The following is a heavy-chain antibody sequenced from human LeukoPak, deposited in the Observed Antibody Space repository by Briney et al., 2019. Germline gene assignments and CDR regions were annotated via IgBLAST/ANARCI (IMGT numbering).Heavy chain of an antibody. Sequence: GGSLRLSCAASGFTFSTYWMAWVRQAPGKGPEWVANIKGDESARHQADSVKGRFTISRDNAKKSVYLRMSSLRGEDTAVYYCARDVGGSLDYWGQGTLVTVSS. CDR3: ARDVGGSLDY. V-gene: IGHV3-7*01. J-gene: IGHJ4*02. CDR2: IKGDESAR. CDR1: GFTFSTYW. D-gene: IGHD1-26*01.